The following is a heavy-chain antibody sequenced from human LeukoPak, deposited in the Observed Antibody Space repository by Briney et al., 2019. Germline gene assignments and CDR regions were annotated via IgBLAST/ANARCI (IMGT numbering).Heavy chain of an antibody. J-gene: IGHJ4*02. CDR1: GYTLTELS. V-gene: IGHV1-24*01. Sequence: ASVKVSCKVSGYTLTELSMHWVRQAPGKGLEWVGGFDPEDGETIYAQKFQGRVTMTEDTSTDTAYMELSSLRSEDTAVYYCATAQTTVTRGAFDYWGQGTLVTVSS. D-gene: IGHD4-17*01. CDR2: FDPEDGET. CDR3: ATAQTTVTRGAFDY.